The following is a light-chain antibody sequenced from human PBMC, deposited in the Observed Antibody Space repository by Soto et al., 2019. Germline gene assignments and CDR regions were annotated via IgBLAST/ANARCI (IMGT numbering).Light chain of an antibody. V-gene: IGKV3-20*01. Sequence: EIVLTQSPDTLSLSPGERYTVSCMASQSVSRSNLAWYQHKPGQAPRLLIYGTSNRATGIPDRFTGSGSGTDLTLTISSLEPEDFAVYYCEQYGSSPPSITFGQGTRLEIK. CDR3: EQYGSSPPSIT. CDR2: GTS. CDR1: QSVSRSN. J-gene: IGKJ5*01.